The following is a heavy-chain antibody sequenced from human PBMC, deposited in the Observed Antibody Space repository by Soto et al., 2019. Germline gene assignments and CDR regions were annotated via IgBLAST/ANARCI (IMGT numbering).Heavy chain of an antibody. D-gene: IGHD5-12*01. J-gene: IGHJ4*02. CDR1: GFTFSSYA. CDR2: ISGSGGST. V-gene: IGHV3-23*01. Sequence: GGSLRLSCAASGFTFSSYAMSWVRQAPGKGLEWVSAISGSGGSTYYADSVKGRFTISRDNSKNTLYLQMNSLRAEDTAVYYCAQSYRGATNEYYCDYWGQGTLVTVSS. CDR3: AQSYRGATNEYYCDY.